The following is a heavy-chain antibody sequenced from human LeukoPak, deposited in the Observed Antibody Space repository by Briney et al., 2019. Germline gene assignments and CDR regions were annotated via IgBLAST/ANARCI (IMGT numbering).Heavy chain of an antibody. D-gene: IGHD5-12*01. J-gene: IGHJ4*02. CDR1: GFTFSSYA. Sequence: GGSLRLSCAASGFTFSSYAMSWVRQAPGKGLEWVSAISGSGGSTYYADSVKGRFTISRDNSKNTLYLQMNSLRAEDTAVYYCAKDRYSGYDYPTSFDYWGQGTLDTVSS. CDR2: ISGSGGST. CDR3: AKDRYSGYDYPTSFDY. V-gene: IGHV3-23*01.